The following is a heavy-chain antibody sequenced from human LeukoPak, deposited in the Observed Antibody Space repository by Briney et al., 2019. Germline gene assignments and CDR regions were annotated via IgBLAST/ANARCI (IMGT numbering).Heavy chain of an antibody. D-gene: IGHD1-26*01. CDR1: GFTVSSTY. CDR2: ISSITTYI. V-gene: IGHV3-21*01. CDR3: ARVAGATLD. Sequence: GGSLRLSCAVSGFTVSSTYMNWVRQAPGKGLEWVSSISSITTYIYYADSVKGRFTISRDNAKNSLYLQMNSLRAEDTAVYYCARVAGATLDWGQGTLVTVSS. J-gene: IGHJ4*02.